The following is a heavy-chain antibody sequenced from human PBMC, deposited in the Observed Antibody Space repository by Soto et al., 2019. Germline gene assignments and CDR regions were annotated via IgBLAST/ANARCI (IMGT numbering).Heavy chain of an antibody. Sequence: SETLSLTCVVSGYRINIDACWGWIRQSPEKGLEWLGSVCHSGTIYYNPSLKSRVTISLDTSKNQFSLSLSSVTAADTALYYCARDVGRYNINRVWFAPWGQGILVTVSS. V-gene: IGHV4-38-2*02. CDR2: VCHSGTI. D-gene: IGHD1-20*01. J-gene: IGHJ5*02. CDR1: GYRINIDAC. CDR3: ARDVGRYNINRVWFAP.